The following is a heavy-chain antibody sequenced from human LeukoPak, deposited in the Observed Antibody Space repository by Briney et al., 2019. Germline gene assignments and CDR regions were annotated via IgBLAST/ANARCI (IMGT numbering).Heavy chain of an antibody. CDR2: INPNSGGT. J-gene: IGHJ4*02. Sequence: ASVKVSCKASGYTFTGYYMHWVRQAPGQGLEWMGRINPNSGGTNYAQKFQGRVTMTRDTSISTAYMELSRLRSDDTAEYYCARGPRHYDFWSGYSDYWGQGTLVTVSS. V-gene: IGHV1-2*06. CDR1: GYTFTGYY. D-gene: IGHD3-3*01. CDR3: ARGPRHYDFWSGYSDY.